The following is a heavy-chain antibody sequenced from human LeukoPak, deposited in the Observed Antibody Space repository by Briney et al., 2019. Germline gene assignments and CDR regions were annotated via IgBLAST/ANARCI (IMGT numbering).Heavy chain of an antibody. J-gene: IGHJ4*02. CDR2: ISSDGSIT. D-gene: IGHD3-10*01. Sequence: GGSLTLSCVASGFTLSGPWMHWVGQVPGKGLMGVSRISSDGSITTYADSVKGRFTISRDIARNTLYLQMNSLTADDTALYYCARSGYYNGYDYWGQGTLVTVSS. CDR1: GFTLSGPW. V-gene: IGHV3-74*03. CDR3: ARSGYYNGYDY.